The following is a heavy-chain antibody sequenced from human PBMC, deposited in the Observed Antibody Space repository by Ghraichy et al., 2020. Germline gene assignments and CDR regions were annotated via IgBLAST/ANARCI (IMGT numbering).Heavy chain of an antibody. CDR3: AILPYYYDSSGYMGGSTWGNFDY. V-gene: IGHV4-31*03. CDR1: GCSISSGGYY. D-gene: IGHD3-22*01. CDR2: IYYSGST. J-gene: IGHJ4*02. Sequence: SETLSLTCTVSGCSISSGGYYWSWIRQHPGKGLEWIGYIYYSGSTYYNPSLKSRVTISVDTSKNQFSLKLSSVTAADTAVYYCAILPYYYDSSGYMGGSTWGNFDYWGQGTLVTVSS.